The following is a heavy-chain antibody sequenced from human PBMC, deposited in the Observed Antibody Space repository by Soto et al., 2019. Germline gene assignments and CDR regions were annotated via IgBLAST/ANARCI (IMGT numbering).Heavy chain of an antibody. V-gene: IGHV3-74*01. Sequence: GGSLRLSCAASGFTFRSYWMQWVRQAPGKGLVWVSWITSDGSSTSYADSVKGRFTISRDNAKNTLYLQMNSLKTEDTAVYYCTTDSRDIVLVPAAIQVDYWGQGTLVTVSS. CDR2: ITSDGSST. J-gene: IGHJ4*02. CDR3: TTDSRDIVLVPAAIQVDY. CDR1: GFTFRSYW. D-gene: IGHD2-2*01.